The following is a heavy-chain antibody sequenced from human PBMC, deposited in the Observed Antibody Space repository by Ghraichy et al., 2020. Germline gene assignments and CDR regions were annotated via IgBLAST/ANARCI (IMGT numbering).Heavy chain of an antibody. CDR1: GFTFSSYA. J-gene: IGHJ2*01. CDR2: ISGSGGST. Sequence: GGSLRLSCAASGFTFSSYAMSWVRQAPGKGLEWVSAISGSGGSTYYADSVKGRFTISRDNSKNTLYLQMNSLRAEDTAVYYCAKDRRRYYYDSSGYYPSYWYFDLWGRGTLVTVSS. CDR3: AKDRRRYYYDSSGYYPSYWYFDL. V-gene: IGHV3-23*01. D-gene: IGHD3-22*01.